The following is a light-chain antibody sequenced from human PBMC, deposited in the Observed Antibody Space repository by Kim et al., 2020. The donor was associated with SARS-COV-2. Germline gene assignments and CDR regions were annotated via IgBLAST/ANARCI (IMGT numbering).Light chain of an antibody. J-gene: IGKJ3*01. CDR1: QSVLYNSNNKNY. V-gene: IGKV4-1*01. CDR3: QQYYTPPFT. Sequence: DIVMTQSPDSPAVSLGERATFNCKSSQSVLYNSNNKNYLAWYQQKPGQPPKLLIYWASTREPGVPDRFTGSVSGTDFTLTISSLQAEDVAVYYCQQYYTPPFTFGPGTKVDIK. CDR2: WAS.